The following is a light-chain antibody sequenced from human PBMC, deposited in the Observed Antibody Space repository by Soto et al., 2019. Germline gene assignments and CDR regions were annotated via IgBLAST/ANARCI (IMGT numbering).Light chain of an antibody. V-gene: IGKV1-5*01. J-gene: IGKJ1*01. CDR2: DAS. Sequence: DIQMTQSPSTLSASVGDTVTITCRARQTISGWLAWYQQRPGKAPNLLIFDASTLESVVTSRFRGSGSGTTFTLTIIRLQSDDCATYSCLQYIGYYLTFGQGTKV. CDR1: QTISGW. CDR3: LQYIGYYLT.